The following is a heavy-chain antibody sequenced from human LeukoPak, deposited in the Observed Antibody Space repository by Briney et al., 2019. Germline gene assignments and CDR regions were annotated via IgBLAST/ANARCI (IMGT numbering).Heavy chain of an antibody. D-gene: IGHD7-27*01. CDR2: ISSSSSYI. Sequence: GGSLRLSCAASGFTFSSYSMNWVRQAPGKGLEWVSSISSSSSYIYYADSVKGRFTISRDNAKNSLYLQMNSLRAEDTAVYYCARAQRSLNWGGYYFDYWGQGTLVTVSS. CDR3: ARAQRSLNWGGYYFDY. J-gene: IGHJ4*02. CDR1: GFTFSSYS. V-gene: IGHV3-21*01.